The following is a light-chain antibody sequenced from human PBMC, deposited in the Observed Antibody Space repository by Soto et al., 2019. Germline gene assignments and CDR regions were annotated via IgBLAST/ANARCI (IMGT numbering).Light chain of an antibody. J-gene: IGKJ3*01. CDR1: QSVGRN. CDR2: AAS. CDR3: QEYSKWPLFT. Sequence: EIVVTQSPGILSVSPGDRATLSCRASQSVGRNLAWYQQKPGQAPTLLIYAASTMATVLPARFSGSGSGTDFNLTISSLHSEDLAVYYCQEYSKWPLFTFGPGTRVDIK. V-gene: IGKV3-15*01.